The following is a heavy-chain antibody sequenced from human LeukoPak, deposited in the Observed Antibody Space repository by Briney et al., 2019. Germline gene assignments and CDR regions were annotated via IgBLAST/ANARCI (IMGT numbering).Heavy chain of an antibody. D-gene: IGHD3-10*01. CDR3: ARARHYYGSGSYYLDYYYGMDV. V-gene: IGHV4-59*01. Sequence: SSETLSLTCTVSGGSISSYYWSWIRQPPGKGLEWIGYIYYSGSTNYNPSLKSRVTISVDTSKNQFSLKLSSVTAADTAVYYCARARHYYGSGSYYLDYYYGMDVWGQGTTVTVSS. J-gene: IGHJ6*02. CDR2: IYYSGST. CDR1: GGSISSYY.